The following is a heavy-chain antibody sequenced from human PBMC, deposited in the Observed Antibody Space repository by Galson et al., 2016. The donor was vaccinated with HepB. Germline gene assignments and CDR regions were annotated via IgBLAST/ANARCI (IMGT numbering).Heavy chain of an antibody. CDR3: ARDPGFRNGMNV. J-gene: IGHJ6*02. Sequence: SLRLSCAASGFIVSNDYMNRVRQAPGKGLEWLSVSYGDGSTYYAESVRGRFTISRDNSKNSVFLQMNNLRAEDTAVYYCARDPGFRNGMNVWGQGTTVTVSS. V-gene: IGHV3-53*01. CDR2: SYGDGST. CDR1: GFIVSNDY.